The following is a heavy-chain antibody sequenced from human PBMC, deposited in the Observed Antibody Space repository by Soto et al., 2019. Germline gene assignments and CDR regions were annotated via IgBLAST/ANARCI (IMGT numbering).Heavy chain of an antibody. CDR3: AREVNSSPARGQNWFDP. Sequence: PSETLSLTCAVSGDSINNSHWWSCVRQTPGKGLEWIGETYHSGTTNYNPSLKTRVTISIDKSKNQFSLKMNSVTAADTAVYYCAREVNSSPARGQNWFDPWGQGTLVTVSS. J-gene: IGHJ5*02. CDR1: GDSINNSHW. V-gene: IGHV4-4*02. D-gene: IGHD6-13*01. CDR2: TYHSGTT.